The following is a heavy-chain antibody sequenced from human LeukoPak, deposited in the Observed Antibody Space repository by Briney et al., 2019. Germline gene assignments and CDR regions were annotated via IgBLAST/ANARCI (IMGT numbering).Heavy chain of an antibody. CDR2: IKQDGSQK. J-gene: IGHJ5*02. CDR3: ATSSNAPGNH. CDR1: GFTFTNYW. Sequence: GGSLRPSCVASGFTFTNYWMNWVRQAPGKGLEWVASIKQDGSQKSYVDSVKGRFTISRDNAKNSLNLQMNSLRAEDTAVYYCATSSNAPGNHWGQGTLVTVSS. D-gene: IGHD2-2*01. V-gene: IGHV3-7*01.